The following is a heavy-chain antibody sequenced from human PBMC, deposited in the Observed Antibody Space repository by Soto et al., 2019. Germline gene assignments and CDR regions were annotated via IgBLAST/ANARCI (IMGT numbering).Heavy chain of an antibody. CDR2: INYSGST. CDR3: ASVKAAASFYNWFDP. J-gene: IGHJ5*02. D-gene: IGHD6-13*01. CDR1: GGSFSGYY. Sequence: QVQLQQWGAGLLKPSETLSLTCAVYGGSFSGYYWSWIRQPPGKGLEWIGEINYSGSTNYNPSLNSRVTISVDTSKNQFSLKLTSVTAADTAVYYRASVKAAASFYNWFDPWGQGTLVTVSS. V-gene: IGHV4-34*01.